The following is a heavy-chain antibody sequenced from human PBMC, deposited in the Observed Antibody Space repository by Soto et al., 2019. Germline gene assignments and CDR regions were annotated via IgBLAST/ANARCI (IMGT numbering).Heavy chain of an antibody. Sequence: QVQLVQSGAEVKKPGASVKVSCKASGYTFTSYDINWVRQATGQGLELMGWMNPNSGNTGYAQKLQGRVTMTRNTSISTAYMELGSLRSEDTAIYYCARRGYSSSWYYYHYYGMDVWGQGTTVTVSS. CDR3: ARRGYSSSWYYYHYYGMDV. CDR1: GYTFTSYD. CDR2: MNPNSGNT. V-gene: IGHV1-8*01. J-gene: IGHJ6*02. D-gene: IGHD6-13*01.